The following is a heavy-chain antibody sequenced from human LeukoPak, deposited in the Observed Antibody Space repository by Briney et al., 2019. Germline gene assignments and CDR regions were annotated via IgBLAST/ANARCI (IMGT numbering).Heavy chain of an antibody. D-gene: IGHD6-13*01. CDR1: GFTFSSYG. Sequence: PGGSLRLSCAASGFTFSSYGMHWVRQAPGKGLEWVAFIRYDGSNKYYADSVKGRFTISRDNSKNTLYLQMNSLRAEDTAVYYCAKSGWAAAGTREHNYYYYYMDVWGKGTTVTISS. J-gene: IGHJ6*03. V-gene: IGHV3-30*02. CDR2: IRYDGSNK. CDR3: AKSGWAAAGTREHNYYYYYMDV.